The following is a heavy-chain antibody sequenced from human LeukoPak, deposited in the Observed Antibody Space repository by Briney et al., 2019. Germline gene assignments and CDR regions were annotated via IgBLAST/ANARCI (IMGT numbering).Heavy chain of an antibody. CDR1: GFTLSSYA. J-gene: IGHJ4*02. V-gene: IGHV3-30*04. D-gene: IGHD4-17*01. CDR2: ISYDGSNK. CDR3: AKEDGDYVFFGVYYFDY. Sequence: GRSLRLSCAASGFTLSSYAMHWVRQAPGKGLEWVAVISYDGSNKYYADSVKGRFTISRDNSKNTLYLQMNSLRAEDTAVYYCAKEDGDYVFFGVYYFDYWGQGTLVTVSS.